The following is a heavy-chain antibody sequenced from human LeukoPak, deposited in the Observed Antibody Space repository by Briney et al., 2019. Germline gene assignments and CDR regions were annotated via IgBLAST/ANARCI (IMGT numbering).Heavy chain of an antibody. V-gene: IGHV4-30-4*08. J-gene: IGHJ3*01. Sequence: PSQTLSLTCTVSGDSISSRDYYWSWIRQPPGKGLEWIGYIYYSGSTSYNPSLKSRVTISVDTFKNQFSLRLSSVTAADTAVYSCVRGFDGHNAFDVWGQGTMVTVSS. D-gene: IGHD3-9*01. CDR2: IYYSGST. CDR1: GDSISSRDYY. CDR3: VRGFDGHNAFDV.